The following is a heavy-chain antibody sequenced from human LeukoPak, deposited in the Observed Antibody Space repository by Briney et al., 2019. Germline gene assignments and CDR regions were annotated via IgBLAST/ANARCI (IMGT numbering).Heavy chain of an antibody. CDR3: ARCSGDEDAFDI. V-gene: IGHV4-30-2*01. Sequence: PSETLSPTCAVSGRSISSGGYSWSWIRQPPGKGLDWIGYIYHSGSTYYNPSLKSRVTISVDRSKNQFSLKLSSVTAADTAVYYCARCSGDEDAFDIWGEGTMVTVSS. CDR2: IYHSGST. J-gene: IGHJ3*02. D-gene: IGHD6-25*01. CDR1: GRSISSGGYS.